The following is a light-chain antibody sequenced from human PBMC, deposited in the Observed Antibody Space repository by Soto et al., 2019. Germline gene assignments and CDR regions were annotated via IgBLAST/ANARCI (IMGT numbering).Light chain of an antibody. J-gene: IGKJ1*01. Sequence: DIQMTQSPSSLSASVGDTVTITCRASQNIDIYLNWYQQKPGTAPKVLISGASSLQRGVPSRFSGSGSGTEFTLTINNLQPEDFASYFCQQTFNSPPWTFGQGTKV. CDR1: QNIDIY. CDR2: GAS. CDR3: QQTFNSPPWT. V-gene: IGKV1-39*01.